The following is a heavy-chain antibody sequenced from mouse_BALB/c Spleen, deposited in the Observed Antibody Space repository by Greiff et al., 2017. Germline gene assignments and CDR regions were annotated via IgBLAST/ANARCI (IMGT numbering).Heavy chain of an antibody. J-gene: IGHJ3*01. Sequence: EVKVIESGPSLVKPSQTLSLTCSVTGDSITSGYWNWIRKFPGNKLEYMGYISYSGSTYYNPSLKSRISITRDTSKNQYYLQLNSVTTEDTATYYCARGTARATYFAYWGQGTLVTVSA. V-gene: IGHV3-8*02. CDR2: ISYSGST. CDR1: GDSITSGY. CDR3: ARGTARATYFAY. D-gene: IGHD3-2*01.